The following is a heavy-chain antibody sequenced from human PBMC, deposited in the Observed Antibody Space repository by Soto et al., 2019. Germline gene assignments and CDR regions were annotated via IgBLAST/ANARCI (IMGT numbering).Heavy chain of an antibody. CDR3: ARGRYCLTGRCFPNWFDS. CDR1: GDSISKLDYF. D-gene: IGHD7-27*01. CDR2: IYKSATT. J-gene: IGHJ5*01. V-gene: IGHV4-30-4*01. Sequence: ASETLSLTCSVSGDSISKLDYFWAWIRQPPGQALEYIGYIYKSATTYYNPSFESRVATSVDTSKSQFSLNVTSVTAADTAVYFCARGRYCLTGRCFPNWFDSWGQGALVTVS.